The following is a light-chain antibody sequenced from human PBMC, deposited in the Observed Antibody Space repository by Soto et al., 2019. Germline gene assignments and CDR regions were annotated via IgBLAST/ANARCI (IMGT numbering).Light chain of an antibody. CDR1: QSVSTY. V-gene: IGKV1-39*01. J-gene: IGKJ3*01. Sequence: DIPMTQSPSSLSASVGDRVTITCRASQSVSTYLNWYQQKPGKAPKLLIYAASSLHSGVPSRFSGSGSGTDLSLTISSLQPEDFATYYCQQSYSTLTFGPGTKVVTK. CDR2: AAS. CDR3: QQSYSTLT.